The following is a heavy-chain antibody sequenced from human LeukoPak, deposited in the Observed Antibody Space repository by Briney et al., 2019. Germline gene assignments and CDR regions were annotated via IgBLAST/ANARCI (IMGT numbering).Heavy chain of an antibody. CDR3: ARGKTPYRFDY. CDR1: GGSVSGYY. Sequence: SETLSLTCADYGGSVSGYYWSWISQPRGKGLEWIGEINHSGSTNYNPSLKSRVTISVDTSKNQFSLKLSSVTAADTAVYYCARGKTPYRFDYWGQGALVTVSS. CDR2: INHSGST. D-gene: IGHD1-26*01. J-gene: IGHJ4*02. V-gene: IGHV4-34*01.